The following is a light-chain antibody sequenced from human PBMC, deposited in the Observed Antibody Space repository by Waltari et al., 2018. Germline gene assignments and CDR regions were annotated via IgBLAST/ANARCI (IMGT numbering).Light chain of an antibody. J-gene: IGLJ1*01. CDR2: EVS. CDR1: SSDVGSNDR. Sequence: QSALTQPPSGAGSPGQSVTISWQGTSSDVGSNDRVSWYQQPQGAAPQLMIYEVSNLHSGVPARFAASLSGNTASLTISCSQAEDVSDYYCSSYTISTTYFFGPVTNVPVL. V-gene: IGLV2-18*02. CDR3: SSYTISTTYF.